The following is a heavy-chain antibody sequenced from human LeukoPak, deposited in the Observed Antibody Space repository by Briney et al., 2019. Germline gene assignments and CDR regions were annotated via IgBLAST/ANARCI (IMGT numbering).Heavy chain of an antibody. D-gene: IGHD3-10*01. J-gene: IGHJ4*02. V-gene: IGHV3-21*01. CDR3: ARDPNRLLWFGELLQIPVDY. CDR1: GFTFSSYT. CDR2: ISSSSSYI. Sequence: GGSLRLSCAASGFTFSSYTMNWVRQAPGKGLEWVSSISSSSSYIYYADSVKGRFTISRDNAKNSLYLQMNSLRAEDTAVYYCARDPNRLLWFGELLQIPVDYWGQGTLVTVSP.